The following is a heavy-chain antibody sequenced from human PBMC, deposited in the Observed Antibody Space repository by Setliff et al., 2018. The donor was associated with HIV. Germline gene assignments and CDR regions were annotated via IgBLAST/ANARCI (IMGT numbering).Heavy chain of an antibody. D-gene: IGHD5-18*01. J-gene: IGHJ4*02. CDR1: GFTFSNYA. Sequence: PGGSLRLSCAASGFTFSNYAMHWVRQAPGKGLEWVAVIPYDGNTKYYADSVKGRFTISRDNSKNTLYLQMNSLRAEDTAVYYCAKGIQLWPFDYWGQGTLVTVSS. CDR2: IPYDGNTK. V-gene: IGHV3-30*04. CDR3: AKGIQLWPFDY.